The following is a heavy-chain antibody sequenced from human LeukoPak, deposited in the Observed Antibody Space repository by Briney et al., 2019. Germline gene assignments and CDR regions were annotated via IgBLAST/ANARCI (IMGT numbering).Heavy chain of an antibody. J-gene: IGHJ4*02. Sequence: SETLSLTCAVYGGSFSGYYWSWIRQPPGKGLEWIGEINHSGSTNYNPSLKSRVTISVDTSKNQFSLQLRSVTPEDTAVYYCARSQTGGTFDYWGQGALVTVSS. D-gene: IGHD1-26*01. CDR3: ARSQTGGTFDY. V-gene: IGHV4-34*01. CDR1: GGSFSGYY. CDR2: INHSGST.